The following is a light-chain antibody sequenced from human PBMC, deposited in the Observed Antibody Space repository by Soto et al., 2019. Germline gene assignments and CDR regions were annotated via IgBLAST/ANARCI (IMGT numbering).Light chain of an antibody. J-gene: IGKJ5*01. CDR3: QQYGSSPIT. CDR2: GAS. CDR1: QSVSSSY. Sequence: EIVLTQSPGTVSLSPGERATLSCKASQSVSSSYLAWYQQKPGQAPRLLIYGASSRATGIPGRFSGSGSGTDFTLTISRLEPEDFAVYYCQQYGSSPITFRQGTRLEIK. V-gene: IGKV3-20*01.